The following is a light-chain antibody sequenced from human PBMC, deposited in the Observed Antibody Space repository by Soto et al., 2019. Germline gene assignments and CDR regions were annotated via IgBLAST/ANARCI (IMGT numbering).Light chain of an antibody. CDR3: QHRSNWPVT. CDR1: QSVSSY. Sequence: EIVLTQSPGTLSLSPGERATLSCRASQSVSSYLAWYQQKPGQAPRLLIYDASTRATGISARFSGSGSVTDFTLTISRLEPEDVAIYYCQHRSNWPVTFGQGTKVEVK. V-gene: IGKV3-11*01. CDR2: DAS. J-gene: IGKJ1*01.